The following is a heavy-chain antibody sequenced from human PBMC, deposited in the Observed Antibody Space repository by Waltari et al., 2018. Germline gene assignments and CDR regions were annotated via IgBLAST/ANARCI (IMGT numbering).Heavy chain of an antibody. CDR1: GGTFSSYA. CDR3: ARDLWGVTIFGVS. V-gene: IGHV1-69*12. D-gene: IGHD3-3*01. Sequence: QVQLVQSGAEVKKPGSSVQVSCKASGGTFSSYALSWVRQAPGQGLEWMGGIIPIFGTANYAQKFQGRVTITADESTSTAYMELSSLRSEDTAVYYCARDLWGVTIFGVSWGQGTLVTVSS. CDR2: IIPIFGTA. J-gene: IGHJ4*02.